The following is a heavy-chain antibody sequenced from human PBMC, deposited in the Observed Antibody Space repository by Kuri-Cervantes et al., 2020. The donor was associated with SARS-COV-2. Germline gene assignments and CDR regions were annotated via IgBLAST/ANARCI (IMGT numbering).Heavy chain of an antibody. Sequence: SETLSLTCTVSGGSISSTSSYWGWIRQPPGKGLECIGTIYYGRSTYYNPSLKSRITISVDTSKNQFSLRLSSVTAADTAVYYCARHATGYSSSSYLGYYAMDVWGKGTTVTVSS. CDR2: IYYGRST. J-gene: IGHJ6*04. D-gene: IGHD6-13*01. CDR3: ARHATGYSSSSYLGYYAMDV. CDR1: GGSISSTSSY. V-gene: IGHV4-39*01.